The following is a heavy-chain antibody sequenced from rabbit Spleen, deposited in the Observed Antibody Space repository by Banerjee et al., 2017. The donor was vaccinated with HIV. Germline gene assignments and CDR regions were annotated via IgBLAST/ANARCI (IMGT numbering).Heavy chain of an antibody. CDR1: GFSFNTDYV. Sequence: QEQLVESGGGLVQPEGSLTLTCTASGFSFNTDYVMCWVRQAPGKGLEWIACINIVTGKSVYASWAKGRFIMSRTSSTTVTLQMTSLTAADTATYFCARDVGSYYYPSYFNLWGPGTLVTVS. CDR3: ARDVGSYYYPSYFNL. CDR2: INIVTGKS. D-gene: IGHD8-1*01. J-gene: IGHJ4*01. V-gene: IGHV1S45*01.